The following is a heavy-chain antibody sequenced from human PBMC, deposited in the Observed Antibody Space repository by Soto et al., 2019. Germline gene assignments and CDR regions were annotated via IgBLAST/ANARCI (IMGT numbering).Heavy chain of an antibody. D-gene: IGHD4-17*01. CDR3: ARHGVVFSDYGDYHYCSYMEN. CDR2: IYYSGST. CDR1: GGFISSYY. V-gene: IGHV4-59*08. J-gene: IGHJ6*03. Sequence: TSETLSLTCTVSGGFISSYYWSWSRQPPGEGLEWIGYIYYSGSTNYNPSLKSRVTISVDTSKNQFSLKLSSVTAADTAVYYCARHGVVFSDYGDYHYCSYMENWDKGATVTVFS.